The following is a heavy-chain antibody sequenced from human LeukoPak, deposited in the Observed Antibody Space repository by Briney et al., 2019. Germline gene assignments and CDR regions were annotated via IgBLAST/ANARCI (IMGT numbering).Heavy chain of an antibody. D-gene: IGHD3-22*01. V-gene: IGHV4-4*07. CDR1: GGSISSYH. Sequence: SETLSLTCTVSGGSISSYHGSWIRQPAGKGLERIGRIYSSGSTNYNPSLKSRVTMSVDKSRNQFSLKLSSVSAADTAVYYCARDSSGYYGLFDPWGQGTLATVSS. CDR3: ARDSSGYYGLFDP. J-gene: IGHJ5*02. CDR2: IYSSGST.